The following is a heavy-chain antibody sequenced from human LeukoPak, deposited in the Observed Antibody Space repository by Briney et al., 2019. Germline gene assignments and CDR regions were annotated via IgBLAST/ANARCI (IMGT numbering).Heavy chain of an antibody. CDR2: IKQDGSEK. D-gene: IGHD1-26*01. V-gene: IGHV3-7*03. J-gene: IGHJ3*02. CDR3: ARGGEWELPQAFDI. CDR1: GFIFSSYW. Sequence: GGSLRLSCAASGFIFSSYWMTWVRQAPGKGLEWVANIKQDGSEKYYVDSVKGRFTISRDDAKNSLYLQMNSLRAEDTAVYYCARGGEWELPQAFDIWGQGTMVTVSS.